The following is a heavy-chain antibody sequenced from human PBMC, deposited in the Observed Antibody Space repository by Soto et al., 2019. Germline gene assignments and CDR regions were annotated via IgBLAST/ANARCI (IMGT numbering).Heavy chain of an antibody. CDR2: IIHIFGTA. D-gene: IGHD3-22*01. CDR3: ARDYYDSSGYYSNY. V-gene: IGHV1-69*06. Sequence: SVNVSCKASGGTFSSYAISWVRQAPGQGLEWMGGIIHIFGTANYAQKFQGRVTITADKSTSTAYMELSSLRSEDTAVYYCARDYYDSSGYYSNYWGQGTLVTVSS. CDR1: GGTFSSYA. J-gene: IGHJ4*02.